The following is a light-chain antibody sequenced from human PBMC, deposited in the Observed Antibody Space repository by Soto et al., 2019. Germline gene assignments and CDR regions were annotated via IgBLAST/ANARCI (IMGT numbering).Light chain of an antibody. CDR3: GTWDNSLSAGV. CDR2: SNN. Sequence: QLVLTQPPSASGTPGQRVTISCSGSSSNIGSNTVNWYQQLPGTAPKLLIYSNNQRPSGVPDRFSGSKSGTSASLGITGLQTGDEADYYCGTWDNSLSAGVFGGGTKLTVL. CDR1: SSNIGSNT. J-gene: IGLJ2*01. V-gene: IGLV1-44*01.